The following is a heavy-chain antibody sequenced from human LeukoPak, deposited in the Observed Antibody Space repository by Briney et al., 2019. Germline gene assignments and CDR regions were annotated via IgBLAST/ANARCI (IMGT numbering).Heavy chain of an antibody. D-gene: IGHD3-22*01. CDR2: ISGSGGST. J-gene: IGHJ4*02. V-gene: IGHV3-23*01. CDR1: GFTFSSYA. Sequence: AGGSLRLSCAASGFTFSSYATSWVRQAPGKGLEWVSAISGSGGSTYYADSVKGRFTISGDNSKNTLYLQMNSLRAEDTAVYYCAYYYDSSGYPNDYWGQGTLVTVSS. CDR3: AYYYDSSGYPNDY.